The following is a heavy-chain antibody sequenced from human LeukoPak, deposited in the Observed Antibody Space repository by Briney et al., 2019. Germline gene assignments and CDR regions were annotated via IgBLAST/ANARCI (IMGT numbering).Heavy chain of an antibody. CDR2: IYYTGTT. CDR1: GGSISNYY. J-gene: IGHJ6*02. Sequence: SETLSLTCTVSGGSISNYYWSWIRQPPGKALEWIGYIYYTGTTKYNPSLKSRATISLDASKNQFSLKLTSVTAADTALFFCARGYDIDVWGQGTTVTVSS. V-gene: IGHV4-59*01. CDR3: ARGYDIDV.